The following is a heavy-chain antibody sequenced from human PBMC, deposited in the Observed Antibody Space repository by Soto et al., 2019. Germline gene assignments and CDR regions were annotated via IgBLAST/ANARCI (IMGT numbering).Heavy chain of an antibody. J-gene: IGHJ6*03. V-gene: IGHV1-3*01. CDR3: ARDLRLLRYYYMDV. D-gene: IGHD4-17*01. CDR2: INDGNGNT. Sequence: ASVKVSCKASGYTFTIYAMHWVRQAPGQRLEWMGWINDGNGNTKYSQKFQGRVTITRDTSASTAYMELSSLRSEDTAVYYCARDLRLLRYYYMDVWGKGTTVTVSS. CDR1: GYTFTIYA.